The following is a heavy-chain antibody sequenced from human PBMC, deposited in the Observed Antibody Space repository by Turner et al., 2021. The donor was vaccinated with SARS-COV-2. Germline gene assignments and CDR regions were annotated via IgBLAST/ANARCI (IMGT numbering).Heavy chain of an antibody. Sequence: EVQLLESGGGLVQPGGSLSLSCAASGFTFSSYAMSWVRQAPGKGLEWVSAISGSGGSTYYADSLKGRFTISGDNSKDTLYLQMSSLRAEDTAVYYCAKAVRIMIVVFISLFDYWGQGTLVTVSS. CDR3: AKAVRIMIVVFISLFDY. D-gene: IGHD3-22*01. CDR2: ISGSGGST. V-gene: IGHV3-23*01. CDR1: GFTFSSYA. J-gene: IGHJ4*02.